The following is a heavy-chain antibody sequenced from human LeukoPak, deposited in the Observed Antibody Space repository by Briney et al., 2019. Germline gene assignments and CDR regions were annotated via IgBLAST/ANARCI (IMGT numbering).Heavy chain of an antibody. CDR3: AGGNTYYYDSSGYFDY. J-gene: IGHJ4*02. V-gene: IGHV3-53*01. CDR1: GFTVSSNY. Sequence: GGSLRLSCAASGFTVSSNYMSWVRQAPGKGLEWVSVIYSGGSTYYADSVKGRFTISRDNSKNTLYLQMNSLRAEDTAVYYCAGGNTYYYDSSGYFDYWGQGALVTVSS. D-gene: IGHD3-22*01. CDR2: IYSGGST.